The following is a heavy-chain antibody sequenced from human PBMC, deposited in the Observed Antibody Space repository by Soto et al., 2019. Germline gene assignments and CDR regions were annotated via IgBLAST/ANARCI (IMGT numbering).Heavy chain of an antibody. J-gene: IGHJ4*02. CDR1: GGPIKAGDYY. D-gene: IGHD3-10*01. CDR3: ARAGFSYGHLLF. V-gene: IGHV4-30-4*01. Sequence: SETLSLTCNVSGGPIKAGDYYWNWIRQPPGKGLEWIGYVFYSGATNYSPSLKSRAAISMDTSKSQFSLRLTSVTAADTAVYYCARAGFSYGHLLFWGQGIRVTVSS. CDR2: VFYSGAT.